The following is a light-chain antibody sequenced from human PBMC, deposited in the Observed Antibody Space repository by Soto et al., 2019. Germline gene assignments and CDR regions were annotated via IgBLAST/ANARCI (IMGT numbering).Light chain of an antibody. CDR3: MQALQKGT. Sequence: ILMTQSPLSLPVTPGEPASISCSSSQSLLHSNGYNYLDWYLQKPGQSPQLLIYLGSNRASGVPDRLIGSVSATDFTLKISSVEAEDLGVYYCMQALQKGTVGQGAKVDIK. J-gene: IGKJ1*01. CDR2: LGS. CDR1: QSLLHSNGYNY. V-gene: IGKV2-28*01.